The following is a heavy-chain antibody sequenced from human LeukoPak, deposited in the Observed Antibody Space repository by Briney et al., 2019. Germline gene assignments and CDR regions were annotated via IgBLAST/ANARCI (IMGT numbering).Heavy chain of an antibody. D-gene: IGHD5-24*01. CDR3: ARVSEMATIVWFDP. Sequence: SETLSLTCAVYGGSFSGYYWSWIRQPPGKGLEWIGYIYYSGSTNYNPSLKSRVTISVDTSKNQFSLKLSSVTAADTAVYYCARVSEMATIVWFDPWGQGTLVTVSS. V-gene: IGHV4-59*01. CDR2: IYYSGST. J-gene: IGHJ5*02. CDR1: GGSFSGYY.